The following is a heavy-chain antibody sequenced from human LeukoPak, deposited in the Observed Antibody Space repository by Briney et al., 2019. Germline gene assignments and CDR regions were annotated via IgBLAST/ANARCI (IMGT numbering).Heavy chain of an antibody. CDR3: AKDMWELDAFDI. V-gene: IGHV3-23*01. J-gene: IGHJ3*02. Sequence: GGSLRLSCAASGFTFSAYAMGWVRQAPGKGLEWVSTVSSSGIGAYYADSVKGRFTISRDTSKNTLYLQMNSLRAEDTAVYYCAKDMWELDAFDIWGQGTMVTVSS. CDR2: VSSSGIGA. D-gene: IGHD1-26*01. CDR1: GFTFSAYA.